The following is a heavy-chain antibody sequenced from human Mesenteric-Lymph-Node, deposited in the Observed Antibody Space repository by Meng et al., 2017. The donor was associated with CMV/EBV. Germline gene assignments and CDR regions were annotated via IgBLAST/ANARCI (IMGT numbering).Heavy chain of an antibody. Sequence: GESLKISCVASGFTFRAYNMHWVRQAPGKGLEWVAILRYDGSTEYYGDSVKGRFTISRDNSKSTLYLQMNSLRAEDTALYYCARDLIPYSGSYFSPGFAYGMDVWGQGTTVTVSS. D-gene: IGHD1-26*01. CDR2: LRYDGSTE. J-gene: IGHJ6*02. CDR1: GFTFRAYN. V-gene: IGHV3-33*01. CDR3: ARDLIPYSGSYFSPGFAYGMDV.